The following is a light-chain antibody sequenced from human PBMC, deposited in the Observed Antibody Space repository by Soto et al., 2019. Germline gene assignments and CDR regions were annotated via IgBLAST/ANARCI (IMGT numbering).Light chain of an antibody. V-gene: IGKV1-5*03. Sequence: DIQMTQSPSTLSASVGDRVTITCRASQSISTWLAWYQEKPGKAPKLLVYKASSLESGVPSRFSGSGSGTEFTLTISSLQPDDFATYYCQQYNSYPLTFGGGTKVEIK. J-gene: IGKJ4*01. CDR3: QQYNSYPLT. CDR2: KAS. CDR1: QSISTW.